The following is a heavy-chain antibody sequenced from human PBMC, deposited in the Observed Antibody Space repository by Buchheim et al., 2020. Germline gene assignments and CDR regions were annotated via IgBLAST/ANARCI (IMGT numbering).Heavy chain of an antibody. CDR3: TTSLRWDASMGNY. D-gene: IGHD2-21*01. J-gene: IGHJ4*02. V-gene: IGHV3-15*05. Sequence: EVQLVESGGDLVNPGGSLRLSCAASGFTISNAWITWVRQAPGKGLEWVGRIKSKIDGGATDYAAPVKGRFTISRDDSKNMVSLQMNSLKTEDTAVYYCTTSLRWDASMGNYWGQGTL. CDR1: GFTISNAW. CDR2: IKSKIDGGAT.